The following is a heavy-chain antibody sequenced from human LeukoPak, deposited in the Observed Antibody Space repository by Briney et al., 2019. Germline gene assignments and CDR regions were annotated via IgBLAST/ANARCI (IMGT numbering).Heavy chain of an antibody. J-gene: IGHJ4*02. V-gene: IGHV1-2*02. CDR3: ARVIYGDYIYFDY. Sequence: ASVKVSCKASGYTFTGYYMHWVRQAPGQGLEWMGWINPNSGGTNYAQKFQGRVTMTRDTSISTAYMELSRLRSDDTAVYYCARVIYGDYIYFDYWGQGTLVTVSS. CDR1: GYTFTGYY. CDR2: INPNSGGT. D-gene: IGHD4-17*01.